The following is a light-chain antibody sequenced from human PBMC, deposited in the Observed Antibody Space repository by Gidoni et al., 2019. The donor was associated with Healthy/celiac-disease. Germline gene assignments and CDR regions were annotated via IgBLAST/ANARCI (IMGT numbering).Light chain of an antibody. CDR3: QQSYSTHTWT. Sequence: DIQMTKSPSSLSASVGDRVTITCRASQSISSYLNWYQQKPGKAPKLLIYAASSLQSGVPSRFSGSGSGTDFTLTISSLQPEDFATYYCQQSYSTHTWTFGQGTKVEIK. J-gene: IGKJ1*01. CDR1: QSISSY. V-gene: IGKV1-39*01. CDR2: AAS.